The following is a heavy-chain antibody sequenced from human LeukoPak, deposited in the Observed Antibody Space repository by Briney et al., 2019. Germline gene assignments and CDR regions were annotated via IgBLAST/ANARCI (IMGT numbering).Heavy chain of an antibody. V-gene: IGHV1-8*02. CDR1: GYTFKNYD. Sequence: ASVKVSCKASGYTFKNYDINWVRQATGQGLEWMGWMNPNSGNTGFAQKFQDRVSMTRDTSINTAYMEVSSLRSEDTAVYYCARGASRSFDSWGQGTLVSVSS. CDR2: MNPNSGNT. D-gene: IGHD3-3*01. J-gene: IGHJ4*02. CDR3: ARGASRSFDS.